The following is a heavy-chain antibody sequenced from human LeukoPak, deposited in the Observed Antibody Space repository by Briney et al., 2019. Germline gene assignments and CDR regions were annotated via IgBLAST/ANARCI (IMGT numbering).Heavy chain of an antibody. CDR2: IKSKTDGGTT. D-gene: IGHD1-1*01. CDR1: GFTFSNAW. J-gene: IGHJ6*02. CDR3: TTNVERRSYYYYYGMDV. Sequence: GGSLRLSCAASGFTFSNAWMSWVRQAPGKGLEWVGRIKSKTDGGTTDYAAPVKGRFTILRDDSKNTLYLQMNSLKTEDTAVYYCTTNVERRSYYYYYGMDVWGQGTTVTVSS. V-gene: IGHV3-15*01.